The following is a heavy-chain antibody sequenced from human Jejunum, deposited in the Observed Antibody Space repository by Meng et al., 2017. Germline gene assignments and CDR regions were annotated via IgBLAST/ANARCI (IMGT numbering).Heavy chain of an antibody. CDR2: ISDSGTT. CDR1: GGAVRNGFYY. CDR3: ARDSETYPTYFDY. J-gene: IGHJ4*02. V-gene: IGHV4-61*03. D-gene: IGHD5-24*01. Sequence: GQMQASGPGLVRPSETLSLTCTVSGGAVRNGFYYWSWIRQPPGKGLEWIGYISDSGTTNYNPSLKSRVTMSVDMSKNHFSLKLTSVTAADTAVYFCARDSETYPTYFDYWGQGTLVTVSS.